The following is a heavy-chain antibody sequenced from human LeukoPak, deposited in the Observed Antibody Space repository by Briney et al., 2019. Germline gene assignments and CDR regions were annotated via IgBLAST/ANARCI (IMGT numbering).Heavy chain of an antibody. D-gene: IGHD3-9*01. CDR1: GFTFSKYS. CDR3: ARKGIDYDILTGFDP. CDR2: ISGSSKTI. J-gene: IGHJ5*02. V-gene: IGHV3-48*01. Sequence: GGSLRLSCAASGFTFSKYSMNWVRQAPRKGREWVSYISGSSKTIYYADSVKGRFTISRDNAKNSLYLQMNSLRAEDAAVYYCARKGIDYDILTGFDPWGQGTLVTVSS.